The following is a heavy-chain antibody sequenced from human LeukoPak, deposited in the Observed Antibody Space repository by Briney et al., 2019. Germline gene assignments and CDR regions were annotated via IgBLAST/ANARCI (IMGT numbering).Heavy chain of an antibody. CDR2: IDPNTGRT. J-gene: IGHJ6*02. CDR3: ARTPVVVIRGVIEDGMDV. V-gene: IGHV1-2*02. Sequence: ASVKVSCKPSGYTFTDYYLHWVRQAPGQGLEWMGWIDPNTGRTVYAHHFQGRLTLTRDTSVSTTYMDLRGLGSDDTAVYYCARTPVVVIRGVIEDGMDVWGQGTTVTVSS. CDR1: GYTFTDYY. D-gene: IGHD3-10*01.